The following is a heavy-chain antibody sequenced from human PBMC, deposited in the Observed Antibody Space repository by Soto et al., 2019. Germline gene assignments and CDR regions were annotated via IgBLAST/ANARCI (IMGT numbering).Heavy chain of an antibody. V-gene: IGHV3-23*01. D-gene: IGHD2-15*01. CDR3: AKDLHLYCSGGSCYSFDY. J-gene: IGHJ4*02. CDR1: GFTFSSYA. Sequence: GGSLRLSCAASGFTFSSYAMSWVRQAPGKGLEWVSAISGSGGSTYYADSVKGRFTISRDNSKNTLYLQMNSLRAEDTAVYYCAKDLHLYCSGGSCYSFDYWGQGTLVTVSS. CDR2: ISGSGGST.